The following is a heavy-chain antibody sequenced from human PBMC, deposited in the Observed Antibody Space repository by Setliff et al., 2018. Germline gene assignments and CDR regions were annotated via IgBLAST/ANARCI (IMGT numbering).Heavy chain of an antibody. CDR2: IRGGRSGDT. Sequence: PGESLKISCAASGFTFSSYAMAWVRQAPGQGLEWVSAIRGGRSGDTYYADSVKGRFTVSRDNAKNTLYLQMNSLRAEDTAVYYCLMIVLRWGQGTMVTVSS. J-gene: IGHJ3*01. CDR3: LMIVLR. V-gene: IGHV3-23*01. CDR1: GFTFSSYA. D-gene: IGHD2-8*01.